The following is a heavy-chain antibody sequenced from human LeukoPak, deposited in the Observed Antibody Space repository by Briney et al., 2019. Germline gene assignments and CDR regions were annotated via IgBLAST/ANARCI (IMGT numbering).Heavy chain of an antibody. CDR2: ISAYNGNT. D-gene: IGHD3-3*01. CDR3: ARFYPVYDRAPTDFWSGYYLGLGY. Sequence: ASVKVSCKASGYTFTSYGISWVRQAPGQGLEWMGWISAYNGNTNYAQKLQGRVTMTTDTSTSTAYMELRSLRSDDTAVYYRARFYPVYDRAPTDFWSGYYLGLGYWGQGTLVTVSS. CDR1: GYTFTSYG. V-gene: IGHV1-18*01. J-gene: IGHJ4*02.